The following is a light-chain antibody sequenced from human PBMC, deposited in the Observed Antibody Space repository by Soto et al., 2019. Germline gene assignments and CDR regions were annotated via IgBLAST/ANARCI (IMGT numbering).Light chain of an antibody. CDR2: DAS. V-gene: IGKV1-33*01. CDR3: QQYDNLPARLIFT. CDR1: QDISNY. Sequence: DIQMTQSPSSLSASVGDRVTITCQASQDISNYLNWYQQKPGKAPKLLIYDASNLETGVPSRFSGSGSGTDFTFTISSLQPEDIATYYCQQYDNLPARLIFTFGPGTKVDIK. J-gene: IGKJ3*01.